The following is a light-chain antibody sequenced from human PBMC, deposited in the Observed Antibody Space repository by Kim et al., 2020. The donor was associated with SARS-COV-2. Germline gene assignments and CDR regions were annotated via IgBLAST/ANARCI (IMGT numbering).Light chain of an antibody. CDR1: QSVGNN. V-gene: IGKV3-15*01. Sequence: VSPVETATLSSRASQSVGNNVAWYQQKLGQAPRLLIYGASTRATDIPPRFSGAGSETEFTLTITSLQSEDFAVYFCQHYDNWPPYTFGQGTKLEI. CDR3: QHYDNWPPYT. CDR2: GAS. J-gene: IGKJ2*01.